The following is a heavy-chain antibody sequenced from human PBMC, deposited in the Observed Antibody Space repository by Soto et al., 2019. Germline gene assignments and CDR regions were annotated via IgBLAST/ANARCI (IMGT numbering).Heavy chain of an antibody. CDR3: ARDLTSGDY. CDR2: INPSGGST. V-gene: IGHV1-46*01. CDR1: GYIFTNYY. D-gene: IGHD7-27*01. Sequence: QVQLVQSGAEVKNPWASVKLSCKASGYIFTNYYIHWVRQAPGQGLEWMAIINPSGGSTNYAQKFQGRVTLARDTFTNTVYMELSSLRSEDTAIYYCARDLTSGDYWGQGTLVTVSS. J-gene: IGHJ4*02.